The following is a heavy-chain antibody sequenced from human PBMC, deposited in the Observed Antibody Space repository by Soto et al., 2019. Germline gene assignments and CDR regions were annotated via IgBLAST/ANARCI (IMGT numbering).Heavy chain of an antibody. CDR1: GGSFSGYY. CDR2: INHSGST. CDR3: ARSDSSGKTRYYFDH. V-gene: IGHV4-34*01. D-gene: IGHD3-22*01. J-gene: IGHJ4*02. Sequence: QVQLQQWGAGLLKPSETLSLTCAVYGGSFSGYYWSWIRQPPGKGLEWIGEINHSGSTNYNPSLKSRLIISVDMSASQFSLKLSSVTVADTAVYYCARSDSSGKTRYYFDHWGQGTLVTVSS.